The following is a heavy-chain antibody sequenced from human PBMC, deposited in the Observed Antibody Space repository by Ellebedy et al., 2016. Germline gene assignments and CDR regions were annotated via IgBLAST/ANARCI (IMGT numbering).Heavy chain of an antibody. CDR1: GFTFSSLA. V-gene: IGHV3-30-3*01. Sequence: GESLKISCEASGFTFSSLAMNWVRQAPGKGLEWVAVISYEGNNKHYADSVKGRFTISRDNSKNTLYLQMNSLRAEDTAVYYCAREPGGGYSYGYGFDSWGQGSLVTVSS. CDR2: ISYEGNNK. J-gene: IGHJ4*02. D-gene: IGHD5-18*01. CDR3: AREPGGGYSYGYGFDS.